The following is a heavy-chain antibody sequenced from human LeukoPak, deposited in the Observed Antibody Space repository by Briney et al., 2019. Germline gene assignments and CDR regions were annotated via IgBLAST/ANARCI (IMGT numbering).Heavy chain of an antibody. V-gene: IGHV3-74*01. CDR1: GFTFSNYW. Sequence: PGGSLRLSCVASGFTFSNYWMHWVRQAPGKGLVWVSRIDSDGSTTSHADSVKGRFTTSRDNAKNTLYLQMSSLRVEDTAVYYCARDSSPYDFWSGPFGYGMDVWGQGTTVTVSS. CDR2: IDSDGSTT. D-gene: IGHD3-3*01. CDR3: ARDSSPYDFWSGPFGYGMDV. J-gene: IGHJ6*02.